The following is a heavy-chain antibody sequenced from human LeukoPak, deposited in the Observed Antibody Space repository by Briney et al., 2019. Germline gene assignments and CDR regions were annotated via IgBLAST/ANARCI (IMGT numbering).Heavy chain of an antibody. CDR2: IQTSGST. CDR3: ARGYYYDTRHAFDI. D-gene: IGHD3-22*01. Sequence: SETLSLTCTVSGGSISSYYWSWIRQPAGKGLEWIGRIQTSGSTNYIPSLKSRVTISVDKSKNQFSLKLSSVTAADTAVYYCARGYYYDTRHAFDIWGQGTMVTVSS. J-gene: IGHJ3*02. CDR1: GGSISSYY. V-gene: IGHV4-4*07.